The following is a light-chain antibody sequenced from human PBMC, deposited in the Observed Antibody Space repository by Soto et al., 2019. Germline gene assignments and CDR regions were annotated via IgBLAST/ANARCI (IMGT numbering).Light chain of an antibody. V-gene: IGKV3-20*01. CDR2: DAS. Sequence: EIVLTQSPGTLSLSPGERATLSCRASHSVSNYLAWYQQKPGQAPRLLIYDASSRATGIPDRFSGGGSGTDFPRTSSRREPEDFAVYYWQQFSSYPLTFGGGTKVDIK. CDR3: QQFSSYPLT. CDR1: HSVSNY. J-gene: IGKJ4*01.